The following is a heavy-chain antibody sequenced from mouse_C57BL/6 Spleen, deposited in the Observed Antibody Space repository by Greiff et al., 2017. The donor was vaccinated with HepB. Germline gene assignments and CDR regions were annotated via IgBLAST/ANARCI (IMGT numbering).Heavy chain of an antibody. CDR1: GFTFSSYT. D-gene: IGHD2-1*01. CDR2: ISGGGGNT. V-gene: IGHV5-9*01. J-gene: IGHJ2*01. Sequence: EVQGVESGGGLVKPGGSLKLSCAASGFTFSSYTMSWVRQTPEKRLEWVATISGGGGNTYYPGSVKGRFTISRDNAKNTLYLQMSSLRSEDTALYYCARHGNYGFDYWGQGTTLTVSS. CDR3: ARHGNYGFDY.